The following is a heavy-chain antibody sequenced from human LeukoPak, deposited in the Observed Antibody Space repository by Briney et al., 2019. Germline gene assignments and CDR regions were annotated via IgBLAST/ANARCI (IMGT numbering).Heavy chain of an antibody. CDR2: IIPIFGTA. J-gene: IGHJ4*02. CDR3: AREGTIFGVAAGRYYFDY. Sequence: GASVKVSCKASGGTFSSYAISWVRQAPGQGLEWMGGIIPIFGTANYAQKFQGRVTITADESTSTAYMELSSLRSEDTAVYYCAREGTIFGVAAGRYYFDYWGQGTLVTVSS. CDR1: GGTFSSYA. D-gene: IGHD3-3*01. V-gene: IGHV1-69*13.